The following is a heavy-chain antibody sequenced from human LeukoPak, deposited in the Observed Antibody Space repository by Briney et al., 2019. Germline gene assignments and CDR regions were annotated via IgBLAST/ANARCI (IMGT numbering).Heavy chain of an antibody. V-gene: IGHV1-2*06. J-gene: IGHJ5*02. Sequence: GASVKVSCKASGYTFTGYYMHWVRQAPGQGLEWMGRINPNSGGTNYAQKFQGRVTMTRDTSISTAYMELSRLRSDDTAVYYCARDFDSSGYYYAAPFDPWGQGTLVTVSS. CDR3: ARDFDSSGYYYAAPFDP. D-gene: IGHD3-22*01. CDR1: GYTFTGYY. CDR2: INPNSGGT.